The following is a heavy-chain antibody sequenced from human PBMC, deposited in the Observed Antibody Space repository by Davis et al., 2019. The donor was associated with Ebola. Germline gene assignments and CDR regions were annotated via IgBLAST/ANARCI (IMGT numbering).Heavy chain of an antibody. D-gene: IGHD3-10*01. CDR2: IIPIFGTA. CDR3: STYYTGITSLYFQY. V-gene: IGHV1-69*13. CDR1: GYTFTSYG. Sequence: SVKVSCKASGYTFTSYGISWVRQAPGQGLEWMGEIIPIFGTANYAQKFQGRVTITADESTSTAYMELSSLRTEDTAVYYCSTYYTGITSLYFQYWGQGTLVTVSS. J-gene: IGHJ1*01.